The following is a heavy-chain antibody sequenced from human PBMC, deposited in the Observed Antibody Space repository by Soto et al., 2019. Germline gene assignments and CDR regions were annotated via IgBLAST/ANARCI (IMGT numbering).Heavy chain of an antibody. CDR3: ARVGYSSSPYGMDV. Sequence: GGSVKVSCKASGYTFTTYDINCVRQSPLQWRDWLGWMDPNSGGTNYAQKFQGRVTMTRDTSISTAYMELSRLRSDDTAVYYCARVGYSSSPYGMDVWGQGTTVTVSS. CDR2: MDPNSGGT. J-gene: IGHJ6*02. CDR1: GYTFTTYD. D-gene: IGHD6-6*01. V-gene: IGHV1-2*02.